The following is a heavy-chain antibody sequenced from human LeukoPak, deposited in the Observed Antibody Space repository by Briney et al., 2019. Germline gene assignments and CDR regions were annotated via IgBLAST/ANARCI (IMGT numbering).Heavy chain of an antibody. V-gene: IGHV3-21*01. CDR1: GFTFSSYS. CDR3: AKFFTGEYVRAFDI. D-gene: IGHD3-10*02. CDR2: ISSSSSYI. Sequence: GGSLRLSCAASGFTFSSYSMNWVRQAPGKGLEWVSSISSSSSYIYYADSVKGRFTISRDNARNSLYLQMNSLGAEDTAVYYCAKFFTGEYVRAFDIWGQGTMVTVSS. J-gene: IGHJ3*02.